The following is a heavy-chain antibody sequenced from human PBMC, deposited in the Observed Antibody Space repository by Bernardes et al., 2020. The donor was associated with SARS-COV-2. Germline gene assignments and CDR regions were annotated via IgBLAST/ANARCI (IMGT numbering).Heavy chain of an antibody. CDR2: IYYSGST. V-gene: IGHV4-39*01. D-gene: IGHD3-3*01. CDR3: ARHGSCTILGVVVSNWYFDL. J-gene: IGHJ2*01. CDR1: GGSISSSSYY. Sequence: SETLSLTCTVSGGSISSSSYYWGWLRQPPGKGLVWIGSIYYSGSTYYNPSLKSRVTISVDPSTNQFSLKLSSVTAADTAVYYCARHGSCTILGVVVSNWYFDLWGRGTLVTVSS.